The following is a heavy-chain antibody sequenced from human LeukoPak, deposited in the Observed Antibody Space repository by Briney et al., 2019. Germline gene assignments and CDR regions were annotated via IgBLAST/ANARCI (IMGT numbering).Heavy chain of an antibody. Sequence: GGSLRLSCAASGFTFSGSAMHWVRQASGKGLEWVGRIRSKANSYATAYAASVKGRFTISRDDSKNTAYLQMNSLKTEDTAVYYCTRTYYYGSGSYLYYYYYMDVWGKGTTVTVSS. V-gene: IGHV3-73*01. D-gene: IGHD3-10*01. CDR2: IRSKANSYAT. CDR3: TRTYYYGSGSYLYYYYYMDV. CDR1: GFTFSGSA. J-gene: IGHJ6*03.